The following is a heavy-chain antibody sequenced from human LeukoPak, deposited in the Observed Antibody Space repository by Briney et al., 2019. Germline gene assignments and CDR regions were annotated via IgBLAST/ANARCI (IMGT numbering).Heavy chain of an antibody. CDR2: IDWNSDTI. Sequence: PGRSLRLSCAASGFTIDDYAMHWVRQAPGKGLEWVSGIDWNSDTIGYAESVKGRFTISRDNAKNSLYLQMNSLRAEDTALYYCAKSEAATGGRFDPWGQGTLVTVSS. J-gene: IGHJ5*02. CDR1: GFTIDDYA. CDR3: AKSEAATGGRFDP. V-gene: IGHV3-9*01. D-gene: IGHD1-1*01.